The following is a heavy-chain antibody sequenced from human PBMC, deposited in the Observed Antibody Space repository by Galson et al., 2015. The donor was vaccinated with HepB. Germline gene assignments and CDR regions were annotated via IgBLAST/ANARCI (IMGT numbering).Heavy chain of an antibody. J-gene: IGHJ4*02. CDR3: ARDQYGWDDSLTGIDQ. D-gene: IGHD3-10*01. Sequence: SLRLSCAASGFRFNSHVMHWVRQAPGKGLDWVTMISYDGSRKYYADSVRGRFTISRDNPENTLYLQMNSLKPEDTAVYYCARDQYGWDDSLTGIDQWGQGILVTVSS. V-gene: IGHV3-30*17. CDR1: GFRFNSHV. CDR2: ISYDGSRK.